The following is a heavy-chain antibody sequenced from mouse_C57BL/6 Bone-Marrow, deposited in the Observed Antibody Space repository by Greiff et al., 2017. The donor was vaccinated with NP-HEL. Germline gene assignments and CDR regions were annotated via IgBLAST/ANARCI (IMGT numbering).Heavy chain of an antibody. CDR1: GFTFSDYY. CDR3: ARLLYYNGSSPWFAY. D-gene: IGHD1-1*01. Sequence: EVQGVESGGGLVQPGGSLKLSCAASGFTFSDYYMYWVRQTPEKRLEWVAYISNGGGSTYYPDTVKGRFTLSTDNATNTLYLQMSRLKSEDTAMYYCARLLYYNGSSPWFAYWGQGTLGTVSA. J-gene: IGHJ3*01. V-gene: IGHV5-12*01. CDR2: ISNGGGST.